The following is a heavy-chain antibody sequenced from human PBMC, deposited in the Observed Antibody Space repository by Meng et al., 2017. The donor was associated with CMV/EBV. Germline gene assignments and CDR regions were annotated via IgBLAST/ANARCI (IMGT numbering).Heavy chain of an antibody. D-gene: IGHD6-13*01. CDR2: ISSSSSYI. Sequence: GESLKISCAASGFTFSSYSMNWVRQAPGKGLEWVSSISSSSSYIYYADSVKGRFTISRNNAKNSLYLQMNSLRAEDTAVYYCARVYIAAAGVSDYWGQGTPVTVSS. J-gene: IGHJ4*02. CDR3: ARVYIAAAGVSDY. CDR1: GFTFSSYS. V-gene: IGHV3-21*01.